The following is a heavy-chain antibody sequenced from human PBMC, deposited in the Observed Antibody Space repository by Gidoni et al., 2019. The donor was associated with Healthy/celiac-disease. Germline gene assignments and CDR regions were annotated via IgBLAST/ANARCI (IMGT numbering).Heavy chain of an antibody. Sequence: QVQLQQWGAGLLKPSETLSLTCAVYGGSFSGYYWSWIRQPPGKGLEWIGEINHSGSTNYNPSLKSRVTISVDTSKNQFSLKLSSVTAADTAVYYCARGLRRKVMVVIIYYFDYWGQGTLVTVSS. CDR2: INHSGST. J-gene: IGHJ4*02. CDR3: ARGLRRKVMVVIIYYFDY. V-gene: IGHV4-34*01. D-gene: IGHD3-3*01. CDR1: GGSFSGYY.